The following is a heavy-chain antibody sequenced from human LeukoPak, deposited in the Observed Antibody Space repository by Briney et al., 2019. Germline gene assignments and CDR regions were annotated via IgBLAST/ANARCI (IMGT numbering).Heavy chain of an antibody. CDR2: ISGSGGST. J-gene: IGHJ4*02. CDR1: GFTFSSYA. Sequence: QPGGSLRLSCAASGFTFSSYAMSWVRQAPGKGLEWVSAISGSGGSTYYADSVKGRFTISRDNSKNTLYLQMNSLRAEDTAVYYCAKEWITMVRGVIISAFDYWGQGTLVTVSS. CDR3: AKEWITMVRGVIISAFDY. V-gene: IGHV3-23*01. D-gene: IGHD3-10*01.